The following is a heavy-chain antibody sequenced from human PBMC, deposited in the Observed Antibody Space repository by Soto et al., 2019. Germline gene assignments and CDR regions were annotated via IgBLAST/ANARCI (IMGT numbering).Heavy chain of an antibody. Sequence: ASVKVSCKASGYTFTGYYMHWVRQAPGQGLEWMGWINPNSGGTNYAQKFQGWVTMTRDTSISTAYMELSRLRSDDTAVYYCARDLHYYDSSGYYYRPHGMDVWGQGTTVTVS. CDR3: ARDLHYYDSSGYYYRPHGMDV. CDR1: GYTFTGYY. J-gene: IGHJ6*02. V-gene: IGHV1-2*04. CDR2: INPNSGGT. D-gene: IGHD3-22*01.